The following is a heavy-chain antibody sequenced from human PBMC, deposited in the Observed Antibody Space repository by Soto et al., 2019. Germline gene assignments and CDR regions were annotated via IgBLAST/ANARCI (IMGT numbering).Heavy chain of an antibody. J-gene: IGHJ5*02. CDR1: GYTFTNYY. V-gene: IGHV1-46*03. D-gene: IGHD3-22*01. CDR2: INPSGSGT. Sequence: ASVKVSCKASGYTFTNYYMHWVRQAPGQGLEWMGIINPSGSGTSYAQKFQGRVTMTSDTSTSTVYMELSSLRSEDTAVYYCARDTNTVRYYDSSGYLNWFDPWGQGTLVTSPQ. CDR3: ARDTNTVRYYDSSGYLNWFDP.